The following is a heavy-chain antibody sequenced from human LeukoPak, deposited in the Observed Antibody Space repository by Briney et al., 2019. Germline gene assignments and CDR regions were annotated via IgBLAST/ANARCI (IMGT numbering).Heavy chain of an antibody. CDR2: INSDGSGT. J-gene: IGHJ4*02. V-gene: IGHV3-74*01. CDR3: AKRGSGGRGIILHNDY. CDR1: GFTFSTSW. Sequence: PGGSLRLSCAASGFTFSTSWMHWVRQAPGKGLVWVSRINSDGSGTTYADSVKGRFTISRDNSKNTLYLQMNSLRAEDTAVYYCAKRGSGGRGIILHNDYWGQGTLVTVSS. D-gene: IGHD3-10*01.